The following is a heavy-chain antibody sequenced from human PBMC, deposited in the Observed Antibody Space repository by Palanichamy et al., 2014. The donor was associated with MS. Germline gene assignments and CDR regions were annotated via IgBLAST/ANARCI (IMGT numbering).Heavy chain of an antibody. V-gene: IGHV1-3*01. CDR2: INAGNGNT. CDR3: ASRREDWNYYYYYGMDV. D-gene: IGHD1-1*01. CDR1: GYTSTSYA. Sequence: QVQLVQSGAEVKKPGASVKVSCKASGYTSTSYAMHWVRQAPGQRLEWMGWINAGNGNTKYSQKFQGRVTITRDTSASTAYMELSSLRSEDTAVYYCASRREDWNYYYYYGMDVWGQGTTVTVSS. J-gene: IGHJ6*02.